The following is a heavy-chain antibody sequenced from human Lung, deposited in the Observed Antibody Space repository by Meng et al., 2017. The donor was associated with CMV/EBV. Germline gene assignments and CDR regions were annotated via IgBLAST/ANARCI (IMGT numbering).Heavy chain of an antibody. V-gene: IGHV3-21*01. CDR2: ISSSGTYK. CDR1: GFIFDDYA. CDR3: ARARSPTHFDY. Sequence: GEXXKISCAASGFIFDDYAMHWVRQAPGKGLEWVSSISSSGTYKYNADLVRGRFTISRDNAKNSLYLQMNGLRDGDTGLYYCARARSPTHFDYWGQGALVTVSS. J-gene: IGHJ4*02.